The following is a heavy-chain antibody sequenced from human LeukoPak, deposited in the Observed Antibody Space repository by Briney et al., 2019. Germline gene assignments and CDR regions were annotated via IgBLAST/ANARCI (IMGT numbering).Heavy chain of an antibody. J-gene: IGHJ4*02. V-gene: IGHV4-61*08. CDR1: GGSISSGGYY. D-gene: IGHD2-2*01. CDR2: INHSGST. Sequence: SETLSLTCTVSGGSISSGGYYWSWIRQPPGKGLEWIGEINHSGSTNYNPSLKSRVTISVDTSKNQFSLKLSSVTAADTAVYYCARGVGPYQLLSPRVFDYWGQGTLVTVSS. CDR3: ARGVGPYQLLSPRVFDY.